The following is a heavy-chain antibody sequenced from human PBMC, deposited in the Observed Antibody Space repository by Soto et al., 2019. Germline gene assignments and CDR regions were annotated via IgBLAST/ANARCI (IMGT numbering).Heavy chain of an antibody. J-gene: IGHJ6*02. Sequence: ASVKVSCKASGYTLTSYAMHWVRQAPGQRLEWMGWINAGNGNTKYSQKFQGRVTITRDTSASTAYMELSSLRSEDTAVYYCARGCTNGVCYSPYYYGMDVWGQGTTVTVSS. CDR3: ARGCTNGVCYSPYYYGMDV. CDR1: GYTLTSYA. D-gene: IGHD2-8*01. V-gene: IGHV1-3*01. CDR2: INAGNGNT.